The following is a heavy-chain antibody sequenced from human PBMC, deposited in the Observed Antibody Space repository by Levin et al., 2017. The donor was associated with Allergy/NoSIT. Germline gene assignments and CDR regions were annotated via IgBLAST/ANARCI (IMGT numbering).Heavy chain of an antibody. CDR3: ARLQDPGTYYFDY. CDR1: GFTFSNYW. J-gene: IGHJ4*02. Sequence: PTGGSLRLSCAASGFTFSNYWMSWVRQAPGKGLEWVANIKQVGSEKFYVDSVKGRFTISRDNAKNSLYLQMNNLRAEDTAVYYCARLQDPGTYYFDYWGQGTLVTVSS. CDR2: IKQVGSEK. V-gene: IGHV3-7*01. D-gene: IGHD3-10*01.